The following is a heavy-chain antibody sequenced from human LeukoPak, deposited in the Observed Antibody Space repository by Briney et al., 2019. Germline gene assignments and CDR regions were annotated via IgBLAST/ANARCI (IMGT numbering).Heavy chain of an antibody. CDR3: AREVGGSGSYPFDY. CDR1: GGSISSGDYY. D-gene: IGHD3-10*01. V-gene: IGHV4-30-4*01. CDR2: IYYSGST. J-gene: IGHJ4*02. Sequence: SETLSLTCTLSGGSISSGDYYWSWIRQPPGKGLEWIGYIYYSGSTYYNPSLKSRVTISVDTSKNQFSLKLSSVTAADTAVYYCAREVGGSGSYPFDYWGQGTLVTVSS.